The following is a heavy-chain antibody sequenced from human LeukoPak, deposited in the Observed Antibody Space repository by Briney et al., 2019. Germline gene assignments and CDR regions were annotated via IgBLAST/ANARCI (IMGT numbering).Heavy chain of an antibody. V-gene: IGHV1-2*02. CDR1: GYTFTGYY. Sequence: ASVKVSCKASGYTFTGYYMHWVRQAPGQGLEWMGWINPNSGGTNYAQKFQGRVTMTRDTSISTAYMELSRLRSDDTAVYYCARARLLYCTNGVCYMSPFDYWGQGTLVTVSS. CDR3: ARARLLYCTNGVCYMSPFDY. D-gene: IGHD2-8*01. J-gene: IGHJ4*02. CDR2: INPNSGGT.